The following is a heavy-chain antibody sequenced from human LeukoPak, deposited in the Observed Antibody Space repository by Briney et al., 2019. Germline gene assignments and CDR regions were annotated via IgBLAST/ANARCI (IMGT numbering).Heavy chain of an antibody. CDR2: ISGSGDNT. D-gene: IGHD1-26*01. J-gene: IGHJ4*02. CDR1: GFSFRTYG. V-gene: IGHV3-23*01. Sequence: GGSLRLSCAASGFSFRTYGMSWVCQAPGKRLEWVSGISGSGDNTHNADFVKGRFTISRDNSKNTLYLQMNSLRAEDTAVYYCARPHLKWELLPSDYWGQGTLVTVSS. CDR3: ARPHLKWELLPSDY.